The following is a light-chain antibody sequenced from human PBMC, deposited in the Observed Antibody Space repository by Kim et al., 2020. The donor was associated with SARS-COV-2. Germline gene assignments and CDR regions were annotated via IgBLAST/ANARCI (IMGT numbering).Light chain of an antibody. J-gene: IGLJ3*02. CDR2: EDD. V-gene: IGLV6-57*03. CDR1: SGSIASNY. Sequence: TVTSSCTRSSGSIASNYVQWYQLRPGSAPTTVIYEDDQRPSGAPDRFSGSIDSSSNSASLTISGLKTEDEADYYCQSYDSSNSWVFGGGTQLTVL. CDR3: QSYDSSNSWV.